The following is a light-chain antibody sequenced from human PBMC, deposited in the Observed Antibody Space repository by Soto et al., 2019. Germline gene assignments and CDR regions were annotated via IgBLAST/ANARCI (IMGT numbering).Light chain of an antibody. CDR2: WAS. CDR1: QSILYSSNNKNY. Sequence: VMTQYTDSLAVSLGERSTIDCASSQSILYSSNNKNYLTWYKHKPGQPPKLLIYWASTRESGVPDRFSGSGSGTDFPLTISSLKAEDVEVYYCQQYYSIPATFGGGTKVDIK. J-gene: IGKJ4*01. CDR3: QQYYSIPAT. V-gene: IGKV4-1*01.